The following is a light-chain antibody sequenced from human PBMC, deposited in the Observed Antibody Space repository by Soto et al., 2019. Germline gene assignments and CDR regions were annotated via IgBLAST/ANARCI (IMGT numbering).Light chain of an antibody. CDR2: GAS. J-gene: IGKJ1*01. CDR1: QSITIY. Sequence: IHMSQSPSSLSASVGYRLTITCRASQSITIYLNWYQQKTGEAPNPLIFGASTLESGVPSRFSGSGSGTDFTLTISSLQPEDFETYYCQQSYSSLWTFGQGTKVDIK. CDR3: QQSYSSLWT. V-gene: IGKV1-39*01.